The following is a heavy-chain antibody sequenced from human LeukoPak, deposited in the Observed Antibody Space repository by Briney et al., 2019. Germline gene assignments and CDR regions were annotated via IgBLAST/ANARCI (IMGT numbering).Heavy chain of an antibody. Sequence: ASVTVSFMASVYTFTAYYIHWVRQAPAQRLEGMGGIDTNTGATKYAQKLQGRVTITLDTSTGTAYMELSSLISGDTARYYCASEAFCAGGSCNVQRVASWGPGTLVTVSS. CDR2: IDTNTGAT. V-gene: IGHV1-2*02. D-gene: IGHD2-8*02. CDR3: ASEAFCAGGSCNVQRVAS. CDR1: VYTFTAYY. J-gene: IGHJ4*02.